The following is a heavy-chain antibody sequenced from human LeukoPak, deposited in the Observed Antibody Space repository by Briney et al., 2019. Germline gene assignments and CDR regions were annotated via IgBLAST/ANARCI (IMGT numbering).Heavy chain of an antibody. CDR2: FYRGDST. V-gene: IGHV3-53*01. J-gene: IGHJ4*02. Sequence: GGSLRLSRAASGFTVSSSYMYWVRQAPGKGLEWVSFFYRGDSTYYAESVRGRSTISRDNSKNTLYLLMNSLIPEDTAVYYCAKDIYGDYEYYLDYWGQGTLVTVSS. CDR1: GFTVSSSY. CDR3: AKDIYGDYEYYLDY. D-gene: IGHD4-17*01.